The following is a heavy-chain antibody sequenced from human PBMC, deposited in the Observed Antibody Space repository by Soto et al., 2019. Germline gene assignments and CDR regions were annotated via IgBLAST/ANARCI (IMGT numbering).Heavy chain of an antibody. D-gene: IGHD6-13*01. Sequence: QVQLVESGGGLVKPGGSLRLSCAASGFTFSDYYMSWIRQAPGKGLEWVSYISSSSSYTNYADSVKGRFTISRDNAKNSLYLQMNSLRAGDTAVYYGARTIAAAGGRRYFDLWGRGTLFTVSS. CDR2: ISSSSSYT. V-gene: IGHV3-11*05. J-gene: IGHJ2*01. CDR1: GFTFSDYY. CDR3: ARTIAAAGGRRYFDL.